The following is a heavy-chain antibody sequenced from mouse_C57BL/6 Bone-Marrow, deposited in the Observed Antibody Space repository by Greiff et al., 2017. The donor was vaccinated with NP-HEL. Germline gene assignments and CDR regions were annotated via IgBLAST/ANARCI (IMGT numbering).Heavy chain of an antibody. CDR3: ARLEQASWFAY. CDR2: INPGSGGT. D-gene: IGHD3-2*02. V-gene: IGHV1-54*01. CDR1: GYAFTNYL. Sequence: QVQLQQSGAELVRPGTSVKVSCKASGYAFTNYLIEWVKQRPGQGLEWIGVINPGSGGTNYTEKFQGKATLTADKSSSTAYMQLSSLTSEDSAVYCGARLEQASWFAYWGQGTLVTVSA. J-gene: IGHJ3*01.